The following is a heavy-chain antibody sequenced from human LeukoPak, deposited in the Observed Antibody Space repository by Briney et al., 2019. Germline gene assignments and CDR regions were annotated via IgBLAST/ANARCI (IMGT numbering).Heavy chain of an antibody. J-gene: IGHJ5*02. CDR2: IYAGDSDT. Sequence: GESLKICCKGSGYGFTSYWIDWVRQMPGKGLEWMGIIYAGDSDTRYSPSFQGQVTISADKSISTAYLQWSSLKASDTAMYYCARTLGYCSGGSCYSGWFDPWGRGTLVTVSS. CDR3: ARTLGYCSGGSCYSGWFDP. D-gene: IGHD2-15*01. V-gene: IGHV5-51*01. CDR1: GYGFTSYW.